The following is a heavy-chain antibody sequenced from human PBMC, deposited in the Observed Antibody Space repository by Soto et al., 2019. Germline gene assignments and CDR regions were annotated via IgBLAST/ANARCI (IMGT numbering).Heavy chain of an antibody. CDR1: GYTFASYA. J-gene: IGHJ5*02. CDR3: ARVLTFNSSGPRRWWFDP. V-gene: IGHV1-3*01. CDR2: INAGNGNT. D-gene: IGHD6-19*01. Sequence: GASVKVSCKASGYTFASYAMHWVRQAPGQRLEWMGWINAGNGNTKYSQKFQGRVTITRDTSASTAYMELSSLRSEDTAVYYCARVLTFNSSGPRRWWFDPWGQGTLVTVSS.